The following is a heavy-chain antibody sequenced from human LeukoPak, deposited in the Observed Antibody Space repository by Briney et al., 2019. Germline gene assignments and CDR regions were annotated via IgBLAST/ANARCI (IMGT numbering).Heavy chain of an antibody. J-gene: IGHJ4*02. V-gene: IGHV1-2*02. CDR3: ARSSSSWSTWGY. D-gene: IGHD6-13*01. CDR2: INPNSGGT. Sequence: VASVTVSCTASGYTFTGYYMHWVRQAPGQGLEWMGWINPNSGGTNYAQKFQGRVTMTRDTSISTAYMELSGLRSDDTAVYYCARSSSSWSTWGYWGQGTLVTVSS. CDR1: GYTFTGYY.